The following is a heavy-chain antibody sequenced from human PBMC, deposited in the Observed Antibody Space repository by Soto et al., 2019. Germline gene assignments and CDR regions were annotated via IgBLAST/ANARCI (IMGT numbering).Heavy chain of an antibody. D-gene: IGHD3-9*01. J-gene: IGHJ3*02. CDR3: ARESSDILTGYDNDAFHI. Sequence: LRLSCAASGFTFSSYSMNWVRQAPGKGLEWVSSISSSSSYIYYADSVKGRFTISRDNTKNSLYLQMNSLRAEDTAVYYCARESSDILTGYDNDAFHIWGQGTMVTVSS. CDR1: GFTFSSYS. V-gene: IGHV3-21*01. CDR2: ISSSSSYI.